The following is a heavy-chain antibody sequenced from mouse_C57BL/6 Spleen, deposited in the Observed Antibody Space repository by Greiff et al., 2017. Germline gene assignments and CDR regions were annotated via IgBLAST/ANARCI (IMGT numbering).Heavy chain of an antibody. D-gene: IGHD3-2*02. CDR1: GFTFSNYW. CDR2: IRLKSDNYAT. Sequence: EVMLVESGGGLVQPGGSMKLSCVASGFTFSNYWMNWVRQSPEKGLEWVAQIRLKSDNYATHYAESVKGRFTISRDDSKSSVYLQMNNLRAEDTGIYYCTGPSAAQAPYAMDYWGQGTSVTVSS. J-gene: IGHJ4*01. V-gene: IGHV6-3*01. CDR3: TGPSAAQAPYAMDY.